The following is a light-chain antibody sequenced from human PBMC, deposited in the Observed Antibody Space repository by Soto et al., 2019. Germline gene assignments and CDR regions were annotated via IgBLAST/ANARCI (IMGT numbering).Light chain of an antibody. CDR1: QSIRSW. CDR3: QQYNSYPFT. J-gene: IGKJ3*01. V-gene: IGKV1-5*03. CDR2: RAS. Sequence: DIQMTQSPSNLSASVGDRVSITCRATQSIRSWLAWYQQKPGKAPNILIYRASSLESGVPSRFSGSGSGTEFTLTISSLQPDDFATYYCQQYNSYPFTFGPGTKVDIK.